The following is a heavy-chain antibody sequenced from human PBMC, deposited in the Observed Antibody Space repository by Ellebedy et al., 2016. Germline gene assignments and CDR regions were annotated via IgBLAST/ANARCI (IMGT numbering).Heavy chain of an antibody. D-gene: IGHD3-10*01. CDR1: GFNFNTYV. V-gene: IGHV3-33*01. J-gene: IGHJ6*02. CDR3: VRDRYSGTYYYLMDV. Sequence: GGSLRLXCAGSGFNFNTYVMHWVRQAPGKGLEWVAVIWFDGRNINYGDSVKGRFTISRDNSKKMLYLQMNNLRVEDTAVYYCVRDRYSGTYYYLMDVWGQGATVTVSS. CDR2: IWFDGRNI.